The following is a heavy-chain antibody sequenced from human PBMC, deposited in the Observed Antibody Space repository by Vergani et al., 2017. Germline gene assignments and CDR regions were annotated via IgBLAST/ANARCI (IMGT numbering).Heavy chain of an antibody. J-gene: IGHJ6*03. CDR3: ARDYTTVPYYYYYMDV. V-gene: IGHV3-9*01. CDR2: ISWNSGSI. Sequence: EVQLVESGGGLVQPGRSLRLSCAASGFTFDDYAMHWVRQAPGKGLEWVSGISWNSGSIGYADSVKGRFTISRDNAKNSLYLQMNSLRAEDTALYYCARDYTTVPYYYYYMDVWGKGTTVTVSS. CDR1: GFTFDDYA. D-gene: IGHD1-26*01.